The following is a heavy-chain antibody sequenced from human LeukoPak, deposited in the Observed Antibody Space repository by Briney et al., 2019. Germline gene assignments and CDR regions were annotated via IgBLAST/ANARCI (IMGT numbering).Heavy chain of an antibody. CDR3: AKDGGREYQLPYNWFDP. Sequence: QSGGSLRLSCAASGFTFSSYAMSWVRQAPGKGLEWVSAISGSGGSTYYADSVKGRFTISRDNSKNTLYLQMNSLRAEDTAVYYCAKDGGREYQLPYNWFDPWGQGTLVTVSS. CDR1: GFTFSSYA. J-gene: IGHJ5*02. D-gene: IGHD2-2*01. CDR2: ISGSGGST. V-gene: IGHV3-23*01.